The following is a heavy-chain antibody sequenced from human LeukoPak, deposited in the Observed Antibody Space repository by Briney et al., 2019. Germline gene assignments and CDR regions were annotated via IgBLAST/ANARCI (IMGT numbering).Heavy chain of an antibody. CDR2: SRNKANSYST. J-gene: IGHJ6*03. D-gene: IGHD2-15*01. CDR3: ARGREAATCFQYMGV. Sequence: GGSLRLSCAASGFTFINAWMSWVRQAPGKGLEWVGRSRNKANSYSTEYVASVKGRFTISRDDSENSVYLQMNSLKTEDTAVYYCARGREAATCFQYMGVWGKGTTVTVSS. V-gene: IGHV3-72*01. CDR1: GFTFINAW.